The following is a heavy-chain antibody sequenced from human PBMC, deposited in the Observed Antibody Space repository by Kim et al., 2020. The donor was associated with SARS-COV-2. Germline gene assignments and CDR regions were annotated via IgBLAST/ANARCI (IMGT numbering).Heavy chain of an antibody. CDR2: INHSGST. CDR1: GGSFSGYY. V-gene: IGHV4-34*01. CDR3: ARATRRGGFYYYYGMDV. J-gene: IGHJ6*01. D-gene: IGHD3-16*01. Sequence: SETLSLTCAVYGGSFSGYYWSWIRQPPGKGLEWIGEINHSGSTNYNPSLKSRVTISVDTSKNQFSLKLSSVTAADTAVYYCARATRRGGFYYYYGMDVWG.